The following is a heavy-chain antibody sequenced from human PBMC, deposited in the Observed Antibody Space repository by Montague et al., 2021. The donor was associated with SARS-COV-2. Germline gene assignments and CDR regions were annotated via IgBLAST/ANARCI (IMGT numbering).Heavy chain of an antibody. D-gene: IGHD2-21*02. J-gene: IGHJ4*02. CDR2: IHTSGST. V-gene: IGHV4-61*02. CDR3: ASSHCGVDCY. CDR1: GGSISYGCYF. Sequence: TLSLTCTVSGGSISYGCYFWTWIRQPAGKGLEWIVRIHTSGSTNYNPSLKSRVAISIDTSKDQFSLELSSVTAADTAVYYCASSHCGVDCYSGQGTLVTVSS.